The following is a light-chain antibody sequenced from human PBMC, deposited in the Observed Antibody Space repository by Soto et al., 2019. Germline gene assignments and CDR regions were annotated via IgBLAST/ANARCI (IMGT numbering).Light chain of an antibody. J-gene: IGLJ1*01. CDR3: AAWDDNLNGLV. CDR1: NSNVGGNT. V-gene: IGLV1-44*01. Sequence: QSMLSQPPSASGTPGQRVIVSCSGSNSNVGGNTVNWYQQLPGTAPKLLIYANNQRPSGVPDRFSGSKSGTSASLAITGLQSEDEAHYSCAAWDDNLNGLVFGSGTKLTVL. CDR2: ANN.